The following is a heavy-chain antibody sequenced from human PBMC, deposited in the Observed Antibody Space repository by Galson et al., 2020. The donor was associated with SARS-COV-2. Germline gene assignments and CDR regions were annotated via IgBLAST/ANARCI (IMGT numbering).Heavy chain of an antibody. D-gene: IGHD3-22*01. Sequence: SETLSLTCTVTGASMNTNNNYWVWIRKPPGTGPEWIRSVYYSGTSYYNPSLKGRVPTPIDTSKSQFSLNLSSVTAADTAVYFCARGTRYYDSRGYLREDSFHLWGQGTMVIVSS. V-gene: IGHV4-39*07. CDR2: VYYSGTS. CDR3: ARGTRYYDSRGYLREDSFHL. CDR1: GASMNTNNNY. J-gene: IGHJ3*01.